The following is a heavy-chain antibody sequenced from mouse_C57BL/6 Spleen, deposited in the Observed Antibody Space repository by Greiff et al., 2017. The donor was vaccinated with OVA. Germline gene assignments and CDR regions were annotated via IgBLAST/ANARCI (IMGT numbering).Heavy chain of an antibody. CDR3: ARSIYYGSSYRYFDV. CDR1: GYTFTRYW. D-gene: IGHD1-1*01. J-gene: IGHJ1*03. V-gene: IGHV1-61*01. Sequence: QVQLQQPGAELVRPGSSVKLSCKASGYTFTRYWMDWVKQRPGQGLEWIGNIYPSDREPPSHQTFKDKATLTVDKSSSTAYMQLSSLTSEDSAVYYCARSIYYGSSYRYFDVWGTGTTVTVSS. CDR2: IYPSDREP.